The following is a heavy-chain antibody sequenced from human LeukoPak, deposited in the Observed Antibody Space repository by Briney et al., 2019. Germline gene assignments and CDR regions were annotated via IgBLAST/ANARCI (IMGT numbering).Heavy chain of an antibody. CDR1: GFTFSTYN. CDR3: ARDYSNGYYYATKFDY. V-gene: IGHV3-48*02. D-gene: IGHD3-22*01. CDR2: ISSGSEII. J-gene: IGHJ4*02. Sequence: GGSLRLSCAASGFTFSTYNMNWVRQAPGKGLEWVSFISSGSEIIYYADSVKGRFTVSRDNAKNSLYLQMNSLTDEDTAAYYCARDYSNGYYYATKFDYWGQGTLVTVSS.